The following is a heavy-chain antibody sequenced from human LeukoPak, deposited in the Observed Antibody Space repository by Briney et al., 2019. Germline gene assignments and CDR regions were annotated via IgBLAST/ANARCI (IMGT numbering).Heavy chain of an antibody. D-gene: IGHD2-2*01. CDR1: GFTFSHLW. Sequence: PGGSLRLSCTAASGFTFSHLWMNWVRQAPGKGLEWVANIKSDGYEKYYADSVKGRFTISRDNSKNTLYLQMNSLRAEDTAVYYCAKDRLKSTPARYYFDYWGQGTLVTVSS. V-gene: IGHV3-7*01. J-gene: IGHJ4*02. CDR2: IKSDGYEK. CDR3: AKDRLKSTPARYYFDY.